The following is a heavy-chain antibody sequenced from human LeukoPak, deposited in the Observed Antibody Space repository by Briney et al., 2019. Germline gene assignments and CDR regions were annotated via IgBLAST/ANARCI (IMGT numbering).Heavy chain of an antibody. D-gene: IGHD2/OR15-2a*01. Sequence: TPGGSLRLSCAPSGFTFSSYTMNWVRQAPGKGLEWVSSISSSSTYIFYAASVKGRFTISRDNARNSLYLQMNSLRDEDTAVYYCARDHSKADYWGQGTLVTVSS. V-gene: IGHV3-21*01. CDR2: ISSSSTYI. J-gene: IGHJ4*02. CDR3: ARDHSKADY. CDR1: GFTFSSYT.